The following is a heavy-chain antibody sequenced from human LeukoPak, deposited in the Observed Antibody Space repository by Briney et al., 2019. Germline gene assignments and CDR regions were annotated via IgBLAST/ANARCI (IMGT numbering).Heavy chain of an antibody. J-gene: IGHJ5*02. D-gene: IGHD3-22*01. CDR3: ARESRPYNYDSSGYSP. CDR2: ITPSSSYL. V-gene: IGHV3-21*04. CDR1: GFTFSSYT. Sequence: GGSLRLSCAASGFTFSSYTFNWVRQAPGKGLEWVSSITPSSSYLYYADSLEGRFTISRDNANNSLYLQMNSLREEDTAVYYCARESRPYNYDSSGYSPWGQGTLVTVSS.